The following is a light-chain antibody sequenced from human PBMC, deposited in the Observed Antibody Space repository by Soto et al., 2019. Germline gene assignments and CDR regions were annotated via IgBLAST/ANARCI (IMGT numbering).Light chain of an antibody. CDR1: QSISRS. CDR3: QQYTGPPTT. CDR2: GAS. V-gene: IGKV3-20*01. J-gene: IGKJ5*01. Sequence: EIVLTQSPGTLSLSPGERATLFCRASQSISRSLAWYQQTPGQAPRLLIYGASSRATGIPDRFSGSGSGTDFTLTITRLEPEDSAVYFCQQYTGPPTTFGQGTRLEIK.